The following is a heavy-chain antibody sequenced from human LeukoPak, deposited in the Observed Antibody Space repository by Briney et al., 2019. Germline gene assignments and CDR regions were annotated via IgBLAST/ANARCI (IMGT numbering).Heavy chain of an antibody. V-gene: IGHV4-59*01. Sequence: SETLSLTCNVSGGSMIAYYWSWIRQPPGKGLEWIGFIYYTGSTNYNPSLESRVTMSVDRYNNQFSLKLSSVAAADTAVYYCARGDLTGTTSDYWGQGTLVTVSS. D-gene: IGHD1-7*01. CDR1: GGSMIAYY. CDR2: IYYTGST. CDR3: ARGDLTGTTSDY. J-gene: IGHJ4*02.